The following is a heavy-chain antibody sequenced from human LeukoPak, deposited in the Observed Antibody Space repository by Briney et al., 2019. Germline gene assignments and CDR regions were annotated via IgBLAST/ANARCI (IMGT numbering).Heavy chain of an antibody. Sequence: ASVKVSCKASGYTFTSYGISWVRQAPGQGLEWMGWISAYNGNTNYAQKLQGRVTMTTDTSTSTAYMELRSLRSDDTAVYYCARDSGYYGSSGYWGWGHGTMVTVSS. CDR1: GYTFTSYG. J-gene: IGHJ3*01. V-gene: IGHV1-18*01. CDR2: ISAYNGNT. D-gene: IGHD3-22*01. CDR3: ARDSGYYGSSGYWG.